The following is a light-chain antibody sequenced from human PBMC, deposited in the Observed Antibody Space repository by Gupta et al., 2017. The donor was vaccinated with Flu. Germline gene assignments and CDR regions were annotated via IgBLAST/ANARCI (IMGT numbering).Light chain of an antibody. CDR3: SSYTSISTFYV. J-gene: IGLJ1*01. Sequence: QSALTQPASVSGSPGPSVTISCTGTSSDVGRSDSVSWYQQHPGKAPKLLIYDVSSRPSGVSSRFSGSKSGNTASLTISGLQAEDETDYYCSSYTSISTFYVFGSGTKVTVL. V-gene: IGLV2-14*03. CDR1: SSDVGRSDS. CDR2: DVS.